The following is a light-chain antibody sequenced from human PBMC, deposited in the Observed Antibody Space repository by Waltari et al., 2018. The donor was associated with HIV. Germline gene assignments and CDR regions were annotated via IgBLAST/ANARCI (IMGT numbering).Light chain of an antibody. Sequence: DIQMTQSPSSLYASVVERITITCRASQSISSYLNWYQQKPGKAPKLLIYAASSLQSGVPSRFSGSGSGTYFTLTISSLQPEYLATYYCQQTYSTPRTFGQGTKVEIK. CDR1: QSISSY. CDR2: AAS. V-gene: IGKV1-39*01. CDR3: QQTYSTPRT. J-gene: IGKJ2*01.